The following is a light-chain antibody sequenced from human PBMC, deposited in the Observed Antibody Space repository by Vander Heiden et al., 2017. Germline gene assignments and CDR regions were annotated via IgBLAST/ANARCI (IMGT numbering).Light chain of an antibody. Sequence: QSALTQPSSVSGSPGQAITISCTASTSDVGGYNYVSCYQQHPGKAPKLMIYEVTNRPSGVSNRFSGSKSGNTASLTITGLQAEDEAHYYCSSYITSSTPVIFGGGTKLTVL. CDR2: EVT. CDR3: SSYITSSTPVI. V-gene: IGLV2-14*01. CDR1: TSDVGGYNY. J-gene: IGLJ2*01.